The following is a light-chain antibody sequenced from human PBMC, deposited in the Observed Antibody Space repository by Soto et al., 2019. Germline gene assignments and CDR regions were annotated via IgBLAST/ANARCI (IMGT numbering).Light chain of an antibody. V-gene: IGLV2-14*01. CDR2: EVT. CDR1: SSDVGLYDF. Sequence: QSALTQPASVSGSPGQSITISCTGASSDVGLYDFVSWYQQHPGKAPKLLIYEVTYRPSGVSSRFSGSKSGNMASLTISGLQAEDEADYYCNSYTRFSTYVFGTGTQLTVL. J-gene: IGLJ1*01. CDR3: NSYTRFSTYV.